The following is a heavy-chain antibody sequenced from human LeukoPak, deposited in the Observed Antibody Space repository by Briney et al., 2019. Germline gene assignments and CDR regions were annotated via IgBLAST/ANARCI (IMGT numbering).Heavy chain of an antibody. CDR1: GFSFSGEA. Sequence: GGSLRLSCAASGFSFSGEAMSWVRQAPGRGLEWVSSVRERSPSPTYADSVKGRFTVSRDKSKSTLFLQMNNLRVEDTAVYYCAKKGQADDYGKPDWGQGTLVTVSS. D-gene: IGHD4-17*01. J-gene: IGHJ4*02. CDR2: VRERSPSP. CDR3: AKKGQADDYGKPD. V-gene: IGHV3-23*01.